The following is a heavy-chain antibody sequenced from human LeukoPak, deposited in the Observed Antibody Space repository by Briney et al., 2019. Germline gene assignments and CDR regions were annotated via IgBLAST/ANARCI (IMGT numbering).Heavy chain of an antibody. Sequence: SETLSLTCAVYGGSFSGYYWSWIRQPPGKGLEWIGEINHSGSTNYNPSLKSRVTISVDTSKNQFSLKLSSVTAADTAVYYCARHPEHPAGAFDIWGQGTMATVSS. CDR3: ARHPEHPAGAFDI. V-gene: IGHV4-34*01. J-gene: IGHJ3*02. CDR2: INHSGST. CDR1: GGSFSGYY.